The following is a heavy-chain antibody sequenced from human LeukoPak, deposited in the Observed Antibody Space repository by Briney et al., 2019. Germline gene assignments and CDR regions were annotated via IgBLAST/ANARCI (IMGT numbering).Heavy chain of an antibody. J-gene: IGHJ3*02. CDR2: IYYSGST. CDR3: ARHYYDSSGYSQDAFDI. D-gene: IGHD3-22*01. CDR1: GVSISSYY. V-gene: IGHV4-59*01. Sequence: SETLSLTCTVSGVSISSYYWSWIRQPPGKGLEWIGYIYYSGSTNYNPSLKSRVTISVDTSKNQFSLKLSSVTAADTAVYYCARHYYDSSGYSQDAFDIWGQGTMVTVSS.